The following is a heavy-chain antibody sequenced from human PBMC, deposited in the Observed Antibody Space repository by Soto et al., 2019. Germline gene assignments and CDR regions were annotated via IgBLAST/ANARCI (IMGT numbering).Heavy chain of an antibody. V-gene: IGHV1-69*05. CDR2: IIPIFGTA. J-gene: IGHJ4*02. Sequence: GASVKVSCKASGGTFSSYAISWVRQAPGQGLEWMGGIIPIFGTANYAQKFQGRFTISRDNAKNSLYLHLNSLRAEYTAVYYCARDRGKVWVDCWGQGTLDTVSS. CDR1: GGTFSSYA. CDR3: ARDRGKVWVDC. D-gene: IGHD3-16*01.